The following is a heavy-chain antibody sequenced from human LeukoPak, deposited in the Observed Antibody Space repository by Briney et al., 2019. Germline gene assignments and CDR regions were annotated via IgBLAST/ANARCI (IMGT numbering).Heavy chain of an antibody. D-gene: IGHD6-13*01. Sequence: PSETLSLTCTVSGGSISSSSYYGGWIRQPPGKGLEWIGSIYYSGSTYYNPSLKSRVTISVDTSKNQFSLKLSSVTAADTAVYYCARLGDSSSSWAYFDYWGKGTLVTVSS. J-gene: IGHJ4*02. CDR1: GGSISSSSYY. CDR2: IYYSGST. CDR3: ARLGDSSSSWAYFDY. V-gene: IGHV4-39*01.